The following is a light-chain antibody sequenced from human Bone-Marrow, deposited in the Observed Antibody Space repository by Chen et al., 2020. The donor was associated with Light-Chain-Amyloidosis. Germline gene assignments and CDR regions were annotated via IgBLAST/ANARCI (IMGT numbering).Light chain of an antibody. Sequence: SYVLTQPPSVSVAPGTTARITCGGNNIGTKSVHWYQQRPGLAPVLVIYYNSDRPSGIPERFSGSNSGNTATLTISRVEAGDEADFYCQVWDSSSDHPGWVFGGGTKLTVL. CDR3: QVWDSSSDHPGWV. CDR1: NIGTKS. V-gene: IGLV3-21*04. J-gene: IGLJ3*02. CDR2: YNS.